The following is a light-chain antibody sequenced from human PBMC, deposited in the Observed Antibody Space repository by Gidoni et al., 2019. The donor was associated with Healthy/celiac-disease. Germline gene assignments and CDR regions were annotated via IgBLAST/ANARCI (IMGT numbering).Light chain of an antibody. J-gene: IGKJ4*01. CDR1: QDISNY. CDR2: DAS. CDR3: QQYDNLPLT. V-gene: IGKV1-33*01. Sequence: TQSPSSLSASVGDRVTITCQASQDISNYLNWYQQKPGKAPKLLIYDASNLETGVPSRFSGSGSGTDFTFTISSLQPEDIATYNCQQYDNLPLTFGGGTKVEIK.